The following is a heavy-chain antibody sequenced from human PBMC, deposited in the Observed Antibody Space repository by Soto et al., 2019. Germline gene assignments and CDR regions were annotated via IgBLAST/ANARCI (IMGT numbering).Heavy chain of an antibody. J-gene: IGHJ4*02. V-gene: IGHV3-23*01. D-gene: IGHD3-22*01. CDR3: AKARSITMIVVVITGPFDY. Sequence: GGSLRLSCAASGFTFSSYAMSWVRQAPGKGLEWVSAISGSGGSTYYADSVKGRFTISRDNSKNTLYLQMNSLRAEDTAVYYCAKARSITMIVVVITGPFDYWGQGTLVTVSS. CDR2: ISGSGGST. CDR1: GFTFSSYA.